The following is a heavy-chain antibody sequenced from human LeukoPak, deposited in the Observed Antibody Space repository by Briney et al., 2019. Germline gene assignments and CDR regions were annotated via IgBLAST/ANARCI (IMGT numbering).Heavy chain of an antibody. Sequence: GGSLRLSCAASGFTFSSYSMNWVRQAPGKGLEWVSSISSSSSYIYYADSVKGRFTISRDNAKNSLYLQMNSLRAEDTAVYYCAPDCTNGVSGDWGQGTLVTVSS. CDR3: APDCTNGVSGD. V-gene: IGHV3-21*01. D-gene: IGHD2-8*01. CDR1: GFTFSSYS. J-gene: IGHJ4*02. CDR2: ISSSSSYI.